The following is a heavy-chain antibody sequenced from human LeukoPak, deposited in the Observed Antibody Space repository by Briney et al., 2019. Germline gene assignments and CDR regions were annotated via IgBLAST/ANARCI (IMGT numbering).Heavy chain of an antibody. D-gene: IGHD5-12*01. V-gene: IGHV4-61*02. Sequence: SQTLSLTXTVSGGSISSGSYYWSWIRQPAGKGLEWIGRIYTSGSTNYNPSLQSRVTISVDTSKNQFSLKLSSVTAADTAVYYCARDKGGGYDSYFDYWGQGTLVTVSS. CDR2: IYTSGST. CDR3: ARDKGGGYDSYFDY. CDR1: GGSISSGSYY. J-gene: IGHJ4*02.